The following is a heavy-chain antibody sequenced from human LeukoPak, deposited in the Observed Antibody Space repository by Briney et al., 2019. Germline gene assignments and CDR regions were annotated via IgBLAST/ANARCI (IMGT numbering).Heavy chain of an antibody. CDR3: ARGRLYYDILTDYSYYYGMDV. J-gene: IGHJ6*04. D-gene: IGHD3-9*01. CDR2: ISSSSSYI. V-gene: IGHV3-21*01. CDR1: GFTFSSYA. Sequence: GGSLRLSCAASGFTFSSYAMSWVRQAPGKGLEWVSSISSSSSYIYYADSVKGRFTISRDNAKNSLYLQMNSLRAEDTAVYYCARGRLYYDILTDYSYYYGMDVWGEGTTVTVSS.